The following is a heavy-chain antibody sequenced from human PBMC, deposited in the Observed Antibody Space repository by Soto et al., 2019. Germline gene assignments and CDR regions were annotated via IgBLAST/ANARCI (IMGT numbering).Heavy chain of an antibody. D-gene: IGHD5-18*01. CDR2: ISSSSSYI. CDR3: ARDPRDGYSPFDY. V-gene: IGHV3-21*01. J-gene: IGHJ4*02. CDR1: GFTFSSYS. Sequence: VSLRPSCAASGFTFSSYSMNWVRQAPGKGLEWVSSISSSSSYIYYADSVKGRFTISRDNAKNSLYLQMNSLRAEDTAVYYCARDPRDGYSPFDYWGQGTLVTVSS.